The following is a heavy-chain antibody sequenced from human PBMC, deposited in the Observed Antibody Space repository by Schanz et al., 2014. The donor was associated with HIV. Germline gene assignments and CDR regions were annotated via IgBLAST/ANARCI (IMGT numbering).Heavy chain of an antibody. J-gene: IGHJ6*02. D-gene: IGHD3-22*01. CDR3: AKDRNYYDDRYLGKGNYYYYYGMDV. V-gene: IGHV3-30*18. CDR2: ISYDGRNK. CDR1: GFTFSTYG. Sequence: QVQLVESGGGVAQPGRSLRLSCAASGFTFSTYGMHWVRQAPGKGLEWVAVISYDGRNKYYADSVKGRFTISRDNSKNTLYLQLKSLRAEDRAVYYCAKDRNYYDDRYLGKGNYYYYYGMDVWGQGTTVTVSS.